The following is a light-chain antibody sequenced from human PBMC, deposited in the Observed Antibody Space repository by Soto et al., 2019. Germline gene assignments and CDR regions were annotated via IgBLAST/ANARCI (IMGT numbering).Light chain of an antibody. V-gene: IGKV1-5*01. CDR1: QSISSS. CDR2: DAS. CDR3: QHYNSYSEA. Sequence: DIQMTQFPSTLSASVGDRVTITCRASQSISSSLAWYQQKPGKAPKLLIYDASRLESGVPSRFSGSGSGTEFTLTISSLQPDDFATYYCQHYNSYSEAFGQGTKVDIK. J-gene: IGKJ1*01.